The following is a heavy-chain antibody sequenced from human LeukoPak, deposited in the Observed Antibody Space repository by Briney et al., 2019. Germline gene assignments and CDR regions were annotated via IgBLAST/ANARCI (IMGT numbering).Heavy chain of an antibody. V-gene: IGHV1-2*02. CDR1: GYTFTGYY. J-gene: IGHJ4*02. CDR3: ARDRTRTGYSSGWYHVY. Sequence: ASVKVSCKASGYTFTGYYMHWVRQAPGQVLEWMGWINPNSGGTNYAQKFQGRVTMTRDTSISTAYMELSRLRSDDTAVYYCARDRTRTGYSSGWYHVYWGQGTLVTVSS. D-gene: IGHD6-19*01. CDR2: INPNSGGT.